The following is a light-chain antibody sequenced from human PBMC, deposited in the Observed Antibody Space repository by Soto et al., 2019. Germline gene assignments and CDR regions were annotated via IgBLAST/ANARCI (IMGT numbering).Light chain of an antibody. CDR3: QQSYSTPRT. Sequence: DIQMTQSPSPLSPSVEDEVTTTSGAIKSITTNLNWYQQKPGKAPKLLIYAAPSLQSGVPSRFSGSGSGTDFTLTISSLQPEDFATYYCQQSYSTPRTFGQGTKVEIK. CDR1: KSITTN. CDR2: AAP. J-gene: IGKJ1*01. V-gene: IGKV1-39*01.